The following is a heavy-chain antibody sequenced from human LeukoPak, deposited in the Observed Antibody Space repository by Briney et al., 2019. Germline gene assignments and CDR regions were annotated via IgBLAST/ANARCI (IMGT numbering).Heavy chain of an antibody. D-gene: IGHD3-3*01. CDR3: ARAGLGYDFWSGYAGYNWFDP. CDR2: INPNNGGT. CDR1: GYTFTGYY. V-gene: IGHV1-2*02. J-gene: IGHJ5*02. Sequence: ASVKVSCKASGYTFTGYYMHWVRQAPGQGLEWMGWINPNNGGTNYAQKFQGRVTMTRDTSISTAYMELSRLRSDDTAVYYCARAGLGYDFWSGYAGYNWFDPWGQGTLVTVSS.